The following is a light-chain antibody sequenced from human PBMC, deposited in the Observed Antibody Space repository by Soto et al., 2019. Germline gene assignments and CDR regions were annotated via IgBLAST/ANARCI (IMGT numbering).Light chain of an antibody. J-gene: IGLJ1*01. V-gene: IGLV1-44*01. Sequence: QSVVTQPPSASGTPGQRVSISCSGSSSNIGSNPVNWYQQLPGMAPKLLMFSNNQRPSGVPDRFSGSKSGTSASLAISGLQSEDEADYYCAAWDDSLTVYVFGTGTKLTVL. CDR1: SSNIGSNP. CDR3: AAWDDSLTVYV. CDR2: SNN.